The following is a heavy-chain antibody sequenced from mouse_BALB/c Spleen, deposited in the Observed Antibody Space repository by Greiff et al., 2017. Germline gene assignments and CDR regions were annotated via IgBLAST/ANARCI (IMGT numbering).Heavy chain of an antibody. V-gene: IGHV5-6-5*01. J-gene: IGHJ3*01. Sequence: EVKLVESGGGLVKPGGSLKLSCAASGFTFSSYAMSWVRQTPEKRLEWVASISSGGSTYYPDSMKGRFTISRDNARNILYLQMSSLRSEDTAMYYCARGGGYDGYSFAYWGQGTLVTVSA. CDR1: GFTFSSYA. CDR3: ARGGGYDGYSFAY. CDR2: ISSGGST. D-gene: IGHD2-3*01.